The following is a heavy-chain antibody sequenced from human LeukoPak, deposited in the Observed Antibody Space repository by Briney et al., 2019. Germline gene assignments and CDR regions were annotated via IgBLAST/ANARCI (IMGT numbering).Heavy chain of an antibody. J-gene: IGHJ4*02. CDR2: NYYSGST. D-gene: IGHD3-10*01. CDR1: GDSISSSSYY. Sequence: SETLSLTCTVSGDSISSSSYYWGWIRQPPGKGLEWIGNNYYSGSTYYNPSLKSRVTLSGDTSKNQFSLKLSSVTAADTAVYYCARGVDYYGVWGQGTLVTVSS. V-gene: IGHV4-39*07. CDR3: ARGVDYYGV.